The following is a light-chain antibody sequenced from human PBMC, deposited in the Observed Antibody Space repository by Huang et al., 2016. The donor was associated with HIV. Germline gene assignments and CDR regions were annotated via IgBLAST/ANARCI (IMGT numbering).Light chain of an antibody. Sequence: EIVLTQSPGTLSLSPGERATLARRASQSVSSSYLAWYQQKPCQGPRLLIYGASRRATGIPDRFSGRGSGTDFTLAISRLEPEHFAVYYCQQYGSSPPKLTIGGGTKVEIK. CDR1: QSVSSSY. J-gene: IGKJ4*01. CDR3: QQYGSSPPKLT. CDR2: GAS. V-gene: IGKV3-20*01.